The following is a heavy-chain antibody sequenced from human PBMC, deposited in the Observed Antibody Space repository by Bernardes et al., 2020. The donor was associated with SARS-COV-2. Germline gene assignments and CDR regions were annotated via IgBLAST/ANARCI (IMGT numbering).Heavy chain of an antibody. Sequence: GGSLRLSCAASGFTFSSYGMHWVRQAPGKGLEWVAVISYDGSNKYYADSVKGRFTISRDNSKNTLYLQMNSLRAEDTAVYYCAKNSGSYWHYYYGMDVWGQGTTVTVSS. D-gene: IGHD1-26*01. CDR1: GFTFSSYG. CDR2: ISYDGSNK. J-gene: IGHJ6*02. CDR3: AKNSGSYWHYYYGMDV. V-gene: IGHV3-30*18.